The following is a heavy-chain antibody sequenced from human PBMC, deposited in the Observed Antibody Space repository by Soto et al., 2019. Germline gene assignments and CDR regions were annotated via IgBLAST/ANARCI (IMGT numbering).Heavy chain of an antibody. V-gene: IGHV3-7*01. CDR3: ARDLGAVAPDRNDAFDI. Sequence: EVQLVESGGGLVQPGGSLRLSCAASGFTFSSYWMSWVRQAPGKGLEWVANIKQDGSEKYYVDSVKGRFTISRDNAKNSLYLQMNSLRAEDTAVYYCARDLGAVAPDRNDAFDIWGQGTMVTVSS. D-gene: IGHD3-16*01. J-gene: IGHJ3*02. CDR1: GFTFSSYW. CDR2: IKQDGSEK.